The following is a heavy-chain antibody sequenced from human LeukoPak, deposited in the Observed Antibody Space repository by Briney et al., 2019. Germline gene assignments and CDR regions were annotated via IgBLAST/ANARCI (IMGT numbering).Heavy chain of an antibody. D-gene: IGHD5-18*01. CDR2: IFGSGGSP. CDR3: GKTTVGYSSGQKPAWPVDY. Sequence: GGSLRLSCEASGFTFGSHAMYWVRQAPGKGLEWVAGIFGSGGSPHYADSVKGRFTISRDNSRSTVYLQINSLRAEDTAVYYCGKTTVGYSSGQKPAWPVDYWGQGTLVTVSS. V-gene: IGHV3-23*01. J-gene: IGHJ4*02. CDR1: GFTFGSHA.